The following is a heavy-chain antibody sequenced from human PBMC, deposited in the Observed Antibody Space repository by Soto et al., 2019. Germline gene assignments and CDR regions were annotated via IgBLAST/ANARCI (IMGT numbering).Heavy chain of an antibody. CDR1: GFTFSSYS. Sequence: EVQLVESGGGLVKPGGSLRLSCAASGFTFSSYSMNWVRQAPGKGLEWVSSISSSSSYICYADSVKGRFTISRDNAKNSLSLQMNSLRAEDTSVYYCARDSGSSSWDYFYYYYMDVWGKGTTVTVSS. CDR3: ARDSGSSSWDYFYYYYMDV. J-gene: IGHJ6*03. V-gene: IGHV3-21*01. CDR2: ISSSSSYI. D-gene: IGHD6-13*01.